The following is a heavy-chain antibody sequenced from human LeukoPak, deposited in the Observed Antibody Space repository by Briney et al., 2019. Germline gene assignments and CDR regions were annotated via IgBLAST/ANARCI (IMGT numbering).Heavy chain of an antibody. V-gene: IGHV1-69*13. CDR3: ARDASIHDSSSYYFLW. CDR2: IIPMFRTA. CDR1: GGTFSRSA. D-gene: IGHD3-22*01. Sequence: ASAKVSCKASGGTFSRSAVNWVRQAPGQGLEWMGGIIPMFRTANYAQKFRGRVTITADESTSTAYMELNSLRSEDTAVYYCARDASIHDSSSYYFLWWGQGTLVTVSS. J-gene: IGHJ4*02.